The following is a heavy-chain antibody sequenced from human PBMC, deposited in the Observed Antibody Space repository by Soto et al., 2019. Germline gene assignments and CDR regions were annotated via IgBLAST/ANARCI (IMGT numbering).Heavy chain of an antibody. CDR3: ARELGDYDDY. CDR1: GFTFSSYA. Sequence: GGSLRLSCAASGFTFSSYAMHWVRQAPGKGLEWVAVISYDGSNKYYADSVKGRFTISRDNSKNTLYLQMNSLRAEDTAVYYCARELGDYDDYWGQGTLVTVSS. CDR2: ISYDGSNK. V-gene: IGHV3-30-3*01. D-gene: IGHD4-17*01. J-gene: IGHJ4*02.